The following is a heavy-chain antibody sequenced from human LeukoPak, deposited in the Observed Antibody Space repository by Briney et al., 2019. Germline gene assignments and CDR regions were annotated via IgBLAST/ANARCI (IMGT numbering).Heavy chain of an antibody. CDR2: ISWNSGNI. CDR1: GFTFDDYA. J-gene: IGHJ3*01. V-gene: IGHV3-9*01. Sequence: PGGSLRLSCAASGFTFDDYAMHWVRQAPGKGLEWVSGISWNSGNIGYADSVKGRFTISRDNAKNSLYLQMNSLRAEDTAVYYCASLKNSGWGNAFHFWGQGTMVTVSS. CDR3: ASLKNSGWGNAFHF. D-gene: IGHD6-19*01.